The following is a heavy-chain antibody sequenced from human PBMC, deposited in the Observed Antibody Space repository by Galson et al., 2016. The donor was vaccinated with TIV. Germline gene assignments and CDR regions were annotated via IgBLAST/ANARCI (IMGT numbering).Heavy chain of an antibody. Sequence: SVKVSCKASGIIFNSYAISWVRQAPGQGLEWMGGINPLFGIATYAEKFQGRVTITADTSTRPAYMELSNLRSEDTAMYYCARGPNYYHSYMDVWGKGTTVTVSS. CDR2: INPLFGIA. CDR1: GIIFNSYA. D-gene: IGHD3-16*01. CDR3: ARGPNYYHSYMDV. J-gene: IGHJ6*03. V-gene: IGHV1-69*10.